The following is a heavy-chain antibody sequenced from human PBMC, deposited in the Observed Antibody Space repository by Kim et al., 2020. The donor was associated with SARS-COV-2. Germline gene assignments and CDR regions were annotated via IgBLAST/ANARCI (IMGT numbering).Heavy chain of an antibody. J-gene: IGHJ4*02. D-gene: IGHD4-17*01. V-gene: IGHV3-11*01. CDR2: ISTRGESI. CDR1: GLTFSDSY. CDR3: ARSGNAYNDFGI. Sequence: GGSLRLSCAASGLTFSDSYMNWVRQAPGKGLEWLSFISTRGESIFYADSVEGRFTISRDNAKNSLYLQMNYLRDEDTAVYYCARSGNAYNDFGIWGQG.